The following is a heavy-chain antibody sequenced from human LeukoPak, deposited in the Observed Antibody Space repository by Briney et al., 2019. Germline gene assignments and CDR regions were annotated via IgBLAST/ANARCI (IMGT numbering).Heavy chain of an antibody. Sequence: SQTLSLTCAISGDSVSSNSAAWNWIRQSPSRGLEWLGRTYYRSKWNKNYAASVKSRININPDTSKNQLPLQLNSVTPEDTAVYCCARGYMGTTDYWGQGTLVIVSS. CDR1: GDSVSSNSAA. CDR2: TYYRSKWNK. V-gene: IGHV6-1*01. CDR3: ARGYMGTTDY. D-gene: IGHD1-7*01. J-gene: IGHJ4*02.